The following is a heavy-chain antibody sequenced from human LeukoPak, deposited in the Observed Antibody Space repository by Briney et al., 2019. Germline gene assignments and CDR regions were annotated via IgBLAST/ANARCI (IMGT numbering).Heavy chain of an antibody. CDR1: GGSISSYY. CDR2: IYPSGST. V-gene: IGHV4-4*07. D-gene: IGHD3-3*01. J-gene: IGHJ5*02. Sequence: SETLSLTCTVSGGSISSYYWSWIRQPAGKGLEWIGRIYPSGSTNYNPYNPSLKGRVTISVDTSKNQFSLKLSSVTAADTAVYYCARDRTDEIFGTKGWFDPWGQGTLVTVSS. CDR3: ARDRTDEIFGTKGWFDP.